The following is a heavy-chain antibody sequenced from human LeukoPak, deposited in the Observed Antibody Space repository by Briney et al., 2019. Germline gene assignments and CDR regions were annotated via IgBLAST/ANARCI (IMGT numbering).Heavy chain of an antibody. CDR3: AREVGCRGGSSYNSNWFDP. V-gene: IGHV4-31*02. CDR1: GRSISSGGYY. J-gene: IGHJ5*02. D-gene: IGHD2-15*01. CDR2: IYYSGST. Sequence: PSQTLSLTWTVSGRSISSGGYYWSWIRQHPGKGLERIGSIYYSGSTYFNPCLKSRVTITVATSKNQFSLKLGSVTAADTAVFYCAREVGCRGGSSYNSNWFDPWGQGTLVTVSS.